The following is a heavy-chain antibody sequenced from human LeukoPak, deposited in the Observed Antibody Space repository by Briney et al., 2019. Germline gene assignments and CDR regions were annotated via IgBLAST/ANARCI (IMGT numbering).Heavy chain of an antibody. CDR2: IYHSGST. J-gene: IGHJ4*02. V-gene: IGHV4-38-2*02. CDR3: AGGPFRDYFDY. CDR1: GYSISSGYY. Sequence: PSETLSLTCTVSGYSISSGYYWGWIRQPPGKGLERIGSIYHSGSTYYNPSLKSRVTISVDTSKNQFSLKLSSVTAADTAVYYCAGGPFRDYFDYWGQGTLVTVSS. D-gene: IGHD2-21*01.